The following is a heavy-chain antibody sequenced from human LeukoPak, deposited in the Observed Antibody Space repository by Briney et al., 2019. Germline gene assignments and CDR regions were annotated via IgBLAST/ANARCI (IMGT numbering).Heavy chain of an antibody. D-gene: IGHD6-19*01. CDR2: INPNSGGT. J-gene: IGHJ6*02. Sequence: ASVKVSCKASGYTFTGYYMHWVRQAPGQGLEWMGWINPNSGGTNYAQKFQGRVTMTRDTSISTAYMELSRLRSDDTAVYYCARDLVRVGQWLVKYYYYGMDVWGQGTTVTVSS. CDR1: GYTFTGYY. V-gene: IGHV1-2*02. CDR3: ARDLVRVGQWLVKYYYYGMDV.